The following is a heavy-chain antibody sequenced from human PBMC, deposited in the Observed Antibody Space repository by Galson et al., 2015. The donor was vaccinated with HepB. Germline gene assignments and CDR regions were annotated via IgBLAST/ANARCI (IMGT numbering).Heavy chain of an antibody. V-gene: IGHV3-64D*06. Sequence: SLRLSCAASGFTFSSYAMHWVRQAPGKGLEYVSAIIGNGGGTYLADSVKGRFTISRDNSKNTLYLQMRSLRAADTAVYYCVKGSYSGYDYNWFDPWGQGTLVTVSS. D-gene: IGHD5-12*01. CDR1: GFTFSSYA. CDR2: IIGNGGGT. CDR3: VKGSYSGYDYNWFDP. J-gene: IGHJ5*02.